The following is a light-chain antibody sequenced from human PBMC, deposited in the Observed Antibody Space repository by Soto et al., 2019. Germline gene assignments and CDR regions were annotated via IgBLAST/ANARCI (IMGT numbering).Light chain of an antibody. CDR3: QQSYSTPLT. CDR1: QSVGTD. V-gene: IGKV3-15*01. CDR2: GAS. J-gene: IGKJ4*01. Sequence: EIVLTQSPATLSSFPGDRVTLSCRASQSVGTDLAWYQQKPGQAPRLLILGASTRASGIPAKFSGSGSGTEFTLSIGSLQSEDFAIYYCQQSYSTPLTFGGGTKVDI.